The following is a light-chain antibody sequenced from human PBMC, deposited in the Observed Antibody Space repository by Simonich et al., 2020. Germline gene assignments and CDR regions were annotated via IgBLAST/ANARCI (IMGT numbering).Light chain of an antibody. CDR2: SNK. CDR1: SSNIGSNY. Sequence: QSVLTQPPSASGTPGQRVPISCSGSSSNIGSNYVYWYQQLPGTAPKLLIYSNKQRPSGVPDRFSGSKSGTSASLAISGLRSEDEADYYCAAWDDSLSGWVFGGGTKLTVL. J-gene: IGLJ3*02. V-gene: IGLV1-47*02. CDR3: AAWDDSLSGWV.